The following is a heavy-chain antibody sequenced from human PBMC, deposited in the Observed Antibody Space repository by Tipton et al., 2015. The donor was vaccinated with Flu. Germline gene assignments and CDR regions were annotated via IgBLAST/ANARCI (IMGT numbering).Heavy chain of an antibody. CDR2: IYSSGST. CDR3: ARMYGPFNWFDP. J-gene: IGHJ5*02. CDR1: GDSISSDYF. V-gene: IGHV4-38-2*01. D-gene: IGHD2-8*01. Sequence: TLSLTCVVSGDSISSDYFWGWIRQPPGKGLEWIGTIYSSGSTYFNPSLRSRVTISVDTSKHQFSLRLSSVTAADTAIYYCARMYGPFNWFDPWGQGTLVTVSS.